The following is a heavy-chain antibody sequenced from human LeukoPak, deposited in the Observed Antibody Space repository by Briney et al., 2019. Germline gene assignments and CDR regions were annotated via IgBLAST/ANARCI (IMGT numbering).Heavy chain of an antibody. CDR2: IYHSGST. Sequence: PSETLSLTCTVSGYSISSGYYWGWIRQPPGKGLEWIGSIYHSGSTYYNPSLKSRVTISVDTSKNQFSLKLSSVTAADTAVYYCARGDYYDSSAEDWGQGTLVTVSS. V-gene: IGHV4-38-2*02. D-gene: IGHD3-22*01. CDR1: GYSISSGYY. J-gene: IGHJ4*02. CDR3: ARGDYYDSSAED.